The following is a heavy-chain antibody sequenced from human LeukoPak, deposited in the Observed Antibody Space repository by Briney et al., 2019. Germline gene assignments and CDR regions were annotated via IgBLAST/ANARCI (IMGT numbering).Heavy chain of an antibody. V-gene: IGHV1-8*01. D-gene: IGHD3-3*01. Sequence: ASVKVSCKASGYTFTSYDINWVRQATGQGLEWRGWMNPNSGNTGYAQKFQGRVTMTRNTSISTAYMELSSLRSEDTAVYYCARGRADFWSGYFHYYYYGMDVWGQGTTVTVSS. CDR1: GYTFTSYD. CDR2: MNPNSGNT. J-gene: IGHJ6*02. CDR3: ARGRADFWSGYFHYYYYGMDV.